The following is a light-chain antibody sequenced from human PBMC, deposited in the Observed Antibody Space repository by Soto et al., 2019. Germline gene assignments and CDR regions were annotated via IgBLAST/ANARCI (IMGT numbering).Light chain of an antibody. CDR3: VSFAGGTYV. CDR1: SSDVGAYIF. V-gene: IGLV2-8*01. J-gene: IGLJ1*01. CDR2: DVN. Sequence: QSALTQPHSASGSPGQSVTISCTGTSSDVGAYIFVSWYQQHPGKAPKLMVYDVNRRPPGVPDRFFGSKSGNTASLTVSGLQAEDEADYYCVSFAGGTYVFGTGTKLTVL.